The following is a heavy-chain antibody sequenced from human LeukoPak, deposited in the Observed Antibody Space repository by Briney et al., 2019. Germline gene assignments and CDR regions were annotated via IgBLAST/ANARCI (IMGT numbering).Heavy chain of an antibody. V-gene: IGHV4-4*07. Sequence: PSETLSLTCTVSGGSISSYYWSWIWQPAGKGLEWIGRIYTSGSTNYNPSLKSRVTMSVDTSKNQFSLKLSSVTAADTAVYYCASSSITIFGVVIPEFDYWGQGTLVTVSS. CDR3: ASSSITIFGVVIPEFDY. D-gene: IGHD3-3*01. J-gene: IGHJ4*02. CDR2: IYTSGST. CDR1: GGSISSYY.